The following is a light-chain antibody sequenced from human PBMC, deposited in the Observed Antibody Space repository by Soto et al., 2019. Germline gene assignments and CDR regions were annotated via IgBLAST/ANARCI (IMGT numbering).Light chain of an antibody. CDR2: GAS. J-gene: IGKJ3*01. Sequence: IQMTQAPSTLSASVGDRVTITCRASQSIINSLAWYQQKPGKAPKLLIYGASTLQSGVPSRFSGSGSETDFTLTVSSLQPDDFATYSCQQLMIFPPNFGPGTKVDIK. V-gene: IGKV1-9*01. CDR1: QSIINS. CDR3: QQLMIFPPN.